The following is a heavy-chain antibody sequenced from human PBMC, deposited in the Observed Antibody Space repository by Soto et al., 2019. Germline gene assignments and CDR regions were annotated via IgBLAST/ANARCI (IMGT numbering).Heavy chain of an antibody. J-gene: IGHJ6*02. Sequence: QVQLVESGGGVVQPGRSLRLSCAASGFTFSSYAMHWVRQAPGKGLEWVAVISYDGSNKYYADSVKGRFTISRDNSKKTLYLQMNSLRAEDTAVYYCARDPAPKWELPTYDYYGMDVWGQGTTVTVSS. CDR2: ISYDGSNK. CDR3: ARDPAPKWELPTYDYYGMDV. D-gene: IGHD1-26*01. V-gene: IGHV3-30-3*01. CDR1: GFTFSSYA.